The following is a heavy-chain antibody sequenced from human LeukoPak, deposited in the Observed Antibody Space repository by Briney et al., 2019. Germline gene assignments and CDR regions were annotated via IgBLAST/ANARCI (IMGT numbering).Heavy chain of an antibody. CDR1: GFSVINTY. D-gene: IGHD4-17*01. CDR2: IDDSGAT. Sequence: GGSLRLSCAASGFSVINTYVNWVRQGPGKGLEWVSVIDDSGATSFVDAVKGRFTISRDNSKNTVSLHMNNLRAEDTAVYYCVSGYGDYNFDFWGQGTLVTVYS. J-gene: IGHJ4*02. CDR3: VSGYGDYNFDF. V-gene: IGHV3-53*01.